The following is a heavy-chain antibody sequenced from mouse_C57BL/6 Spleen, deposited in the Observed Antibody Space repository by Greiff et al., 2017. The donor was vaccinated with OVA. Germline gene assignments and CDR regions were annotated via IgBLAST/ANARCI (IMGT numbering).Heavy chain of an antibody. Sequence: EVKVEESGPGMVKPSQSLSLTCTVTGYSITSGYDWHWIRHFPGNKLEWMGYISYSGSTNYNPSLKSRISITHDTSKNHFFLKLNSVTTEDTATYYCARDGDYDGAWFAYWGQGTLVTVSA. J-gene: IGHJ3*01. V-gene: IGHV3-1*01. CDR1: GYSITSGYD. CDR2: ISYSGST. D-gene: IGHD2-4*01. CDR3: ARDGDYDGAWFAY.